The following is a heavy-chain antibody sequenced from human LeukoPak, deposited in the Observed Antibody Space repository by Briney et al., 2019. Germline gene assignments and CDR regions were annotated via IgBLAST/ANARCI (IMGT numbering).Heavy chain of an antibody. J-gene: IGHJ1*01. V-gene: IGHV4-61*02. CDR3: ARGSGREYFQH. CDR1: GDSISSSSSY. Sequence: SETLSLTCSVSGDSISSSSSYWSWIRQPAGKGLEWIGRIYTSGSTNYNPSLKSRVTISVDTSKNQFSLKLSSVTAADTAVYYCARGSGREYFQHWGQGTLVTVSS. D-gene: IGHD1-26*01. CDR2: IYTSGST.